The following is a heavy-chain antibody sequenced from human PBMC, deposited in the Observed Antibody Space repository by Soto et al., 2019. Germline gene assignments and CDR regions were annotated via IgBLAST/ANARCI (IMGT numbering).Heavy chain of an antibody. CDR3: ARSFVVVTAIDY. CDR1: GYTFATYA. J-gene: IGHJ4*02. Sequence: QVQLVQSGAEEKKPGASVKVSCKASGYTFATYAMHWVRQAPGQRLEWMGWINAGNGNTKYSQKFQGRVTITRDTSSSTAYMELSSLRYEDTAVYYCARSFVVVTAIDYWGQGTLVTVSS. D-gene: IGHD2-21*02. V-gene: IGHV1-3*05. CDR2: INAGNGNT.